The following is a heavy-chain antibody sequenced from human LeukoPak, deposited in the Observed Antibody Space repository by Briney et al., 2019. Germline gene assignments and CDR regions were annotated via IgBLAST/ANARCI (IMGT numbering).Heavy chain of an antibody. Sequence: PGGSLRLSCAASGFTFSSYAMSWVRQAPGKGLEWVSYISTSSGTIFYADSVKGRFTISRDNAKNSLYLQMNSLRDEDTAVYSCARKSYYYDSSGYFFDYWGQGTLVTVSS. V-gene: IGHV3-48*02. CDR1: GFTFSSYA. CDR3: ARKSYYYDSSGYFFDY. D-gene: IGHD3-22*01. CDR2: ISTSSGTI. J-gene: IGHJ4*02.